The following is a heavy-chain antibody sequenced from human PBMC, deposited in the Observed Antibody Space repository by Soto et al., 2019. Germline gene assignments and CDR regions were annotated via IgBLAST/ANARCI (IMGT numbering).Heavy chain of an antibody. CDR2: INHSGST. D-gene: IGHD6-13*01. V-gene: IGHV4-34*01. CDR3: ARGGSSYGYSSSWYYYYGMDV. CDR1: GGSFSGYY. Sequence: ETLSLTCAVYGGSFSGYYWSWIRQPPGKGLEWIGEINHSGSTNYNPSLKSRVTISVDTSKNQFSLKLSSVTAADTAVYYCARGGSSYGYSSSWYYYYGMDVWGQGTTVTVSS. J-gene: IGHJ6*02.